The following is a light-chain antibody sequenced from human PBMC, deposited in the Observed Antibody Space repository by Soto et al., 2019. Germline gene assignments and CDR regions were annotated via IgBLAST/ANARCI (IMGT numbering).Light chain of an antibody. CDR3: QQYNNWAPTWN. J-gene: IGKJ1*01. V-gene: IGKV3-15*01. CDR1: QSVSSN. CDR2: AVS. Sequence: KLLSQSPATISLSTGARATLSCSANQSVSSNVAWYQQKPGQAPRLLIDAVSTRATDIPARFSGSGSGTEFTLTIRSLQSEDFAVYYCQQYNNWAPTWNVGQGTMVYIK.